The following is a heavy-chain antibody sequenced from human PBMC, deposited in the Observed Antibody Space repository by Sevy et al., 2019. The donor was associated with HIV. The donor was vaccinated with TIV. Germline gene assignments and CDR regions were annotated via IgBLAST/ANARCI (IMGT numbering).Heavy chain of an antibody. D-gene: IGHD5-18*01. CDR2: IYTSGST. CDR3: ARVPMGRYSYFYYMDV. J-gene: IGHJ6*03. Sequence: SDTLSLTCTVSGGSISSGSYYWSWIRQPAGKGLEWIGRIYTSGSTNYNPSLKSRVTISVDTSKNQFSLKLSSVTAADTAVYYCARVPMGRYSYFYYMDVWGKGTTVTVSS. V-gene: IGHV4-61*02. CDR1: GGSISSGSYY.